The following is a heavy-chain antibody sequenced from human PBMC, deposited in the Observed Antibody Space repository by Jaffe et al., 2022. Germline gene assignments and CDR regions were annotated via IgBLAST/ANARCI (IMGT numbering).Heavy chain of an antibody. CDR3: AHRISVYPS. Sequence: QVQLQESGPGLVKPSETLSLTCAVSGASISSYTWWTWIRQPPGKGLEWIGEVFHTGTTNYNPSLRGRVTVSVDKSENHFSLKLDSVTAADTAVYYCAHRISVYPSWGQGTLVTVSS. D-gene: IGHD3-22*01. CDR2: VFHTGTT. CDR1: GASISSYTW. J-gene: IGHJ4*02. V-gene: IGHV4-4*02.